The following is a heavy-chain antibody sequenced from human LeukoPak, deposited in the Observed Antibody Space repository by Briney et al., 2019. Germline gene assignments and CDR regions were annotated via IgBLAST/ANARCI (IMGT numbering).Heavy chain of an antibody. V-gene: IGHV3-23*01. CDR2: ISSGGGNT. D-gene: IGHD5-12*01. Sequence: GGSLRLSCEASRFNFNNYAMSWVRQAPGKGLEWVSSISSGGGNTYYADSVKGRFTISRDNSKNTLYLQMNSLRAEDTAVYYCAMFDGGYETPFDYWGQGTLVTVSS. J-gene: IGHJ4*02. CDR3: AMFDGGYETPFDY. CDR1: RFNFNNYA.